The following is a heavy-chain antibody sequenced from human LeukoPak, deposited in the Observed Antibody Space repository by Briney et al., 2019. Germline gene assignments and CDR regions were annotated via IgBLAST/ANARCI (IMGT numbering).Heavy chain of an antibody. CDR3: ARGRSRERAYGMDV. Sequence: PGGSLRLSCAASGFTFNSYEMHWVRQAPGKGLEWVAVISYDGSNKYYADFVKGRFTFSRDNSKNTVHLQMNSLRAEDMAVYYCARGRSRERAYGMDVWGPGTTVTVSS. J-gene: IGHJ6*02. D-gene: IGHD6-6*01. CDR2: ISYDGSNK. V-gene: IGHV3-30-3*01. CDR1: GFTFNSYE.